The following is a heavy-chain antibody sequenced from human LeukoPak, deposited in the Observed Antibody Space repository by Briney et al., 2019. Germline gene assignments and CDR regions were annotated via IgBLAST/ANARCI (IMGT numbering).Heavy chain of an antibody. Sequence: ASVKVSCKASGYTFTSYHMHWVRQAPGQGLEWMGIINPSGGTTNYAQKFRGRVTMTRDMSTSTVYMELSSLRSEDTAVYYCARGYYDSSGYMFAAFDIWGQGTMVTVSS. J-gene: IGHJ3*02. CDR3: ARGYYDSSGYMFAAFDI. CDR1: GYTFTSYH. D-gene: IGHD3-22*01. V-gene: IGHV1-46*01. CDR2: INPSGGTT.